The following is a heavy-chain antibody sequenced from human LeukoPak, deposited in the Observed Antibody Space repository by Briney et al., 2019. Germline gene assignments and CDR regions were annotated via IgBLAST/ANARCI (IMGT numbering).Heavy chain of an antibody. J-gene: IGHJ4*02. Sequence: ASVKVSCKASGYTFTNYAVHWVRQAPGQRLEWMGWINAGNGKTNYSQKSQVRVTLTRDTSASTVYMELSSLRSEDTAVYYCARGYYDLLTGHVVTYYFDYWGQGTLVTVSS. CDR3: ARGYYDLLTGHVVTYYFDY. CDR1: GYTFTNYA. CDR2: INAGNGKT. D-gene: IGHD3-9*01. V-gene: IGHV1-3*01.